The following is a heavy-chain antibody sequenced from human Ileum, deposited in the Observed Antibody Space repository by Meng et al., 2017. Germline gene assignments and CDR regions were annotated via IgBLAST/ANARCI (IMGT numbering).Heavy chain of an antibody. J-gene: IGHJ4*02. Sequence: GESLKISCAASGFTFTIYNMAWARQAPGKGLEWLSAIDASGASMYYANSVKGRFTISRDNAENSLYLQMHSLRAEDMAFYYCARGRLSMTGYDHWGQGTLVTVSS. CDR2: IDASGASM. CDR3: ARGRLSMTGYDH. D-gene: IGHD3-9*01. V-gene: IGHV3-48*03. CDR1: GFTFTIYN.